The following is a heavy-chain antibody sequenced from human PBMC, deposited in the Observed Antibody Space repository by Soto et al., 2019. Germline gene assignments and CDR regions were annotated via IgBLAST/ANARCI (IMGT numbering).Heavy chain of an antibody. CDR3: AKSPGYASGLRYFDL. Sequence: EVHLVESGGGLVQPGRSLRLSCGASGFNFNNYAMHWVRQAPGKGLEWVSGVSWNSGNIDYVDSVKGRFTISRDNAKNSLHLQMSSLGAEDTALYYCAKSPGYASGLRYFDLWGRGTLVTVSP. CDR2: VSWNSGNI. D-gene: IGHD6-19*01. J-gene: IGHJ2*01. V-gene: IGHV3-9*01. CDR1: GFNFNNYA.